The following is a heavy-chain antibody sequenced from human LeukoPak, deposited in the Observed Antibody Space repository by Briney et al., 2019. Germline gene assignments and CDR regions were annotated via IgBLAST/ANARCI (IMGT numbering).Heavy chain of an antibody. D-gene: IGHD3-10*01. Sequence: PGGSLRLTFAGCAFNFITNCMRCCRQAPGRGLEWVANINHAGSDKYYVDSVKGRFTISTDNAKNSLYLQMKSLRTAETSVYYCARDSSRTRYADFGYWGQGILVTVSS. V-gene: IGHV3-7*04. CDR2: INHAGSDK. CDR1: AFNFITNC. CDR3: ARDSSRTRYADFGY. J-gene: IGHJ4*02.